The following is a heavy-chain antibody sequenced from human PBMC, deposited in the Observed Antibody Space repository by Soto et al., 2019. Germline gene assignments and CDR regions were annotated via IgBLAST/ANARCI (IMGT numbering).Heavy chain of an antibody. D-gene: IGHD3-22*01. CDR3: ASLRHYYDSSGYYPLGLAY. Sequence: SETLSLTCAVYGGSFSGYYWSWIRQPPGKGLEWIGEINHSGSTSYNPSLKSRITISVDTSRNQFSLKLSSVTAADTAMYYCASLRHYYDSSGYYPLGLAYWGQGTLVTVSS. CDR1: GGSFSGYY. CDR2: INHSGST. V-gene: IGHV4-34*01. J-gene: IGHJ4*02.